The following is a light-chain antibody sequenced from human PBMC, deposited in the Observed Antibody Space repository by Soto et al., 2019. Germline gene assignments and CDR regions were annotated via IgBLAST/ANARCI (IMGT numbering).Light chain of an antibody. CDR1: QSVGTY. V-gene: IGKV3-11*01. Sequence: EIVLTQSPDTLSLSPGERATLSCRASQSVGTYLVWYQQKPGQAPRLLIYGASNRATGIPARFSGSGSGTDFTLTISSLEPEDFAVDYWQQRSNGFGQGTKLEIK. CDR3: QQRSNG. J-gene: IGKJ2*01. CDR2: GAS.